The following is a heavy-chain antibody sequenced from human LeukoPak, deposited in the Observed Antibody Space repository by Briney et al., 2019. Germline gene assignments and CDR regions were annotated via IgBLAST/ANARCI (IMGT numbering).Heavy chain of an antibody. CDR1: GGSISSSNW. J-gene: IGHJ6*02. Sequence: KPSGTLSLTCAVSGGSISSSNWWSWVRQPPGKGLEWIGYIYYSGSTYYNPSLRSRVTISVDTSKNQFSLKLSSVTAADTAVYYCARAGSSWYYYYYGMDVWGQGTTVTVSS. D-gene: IGHD6-13*01. CDR3: ARAGSSWYYYYYGMDV. V-gene: IGHV4-4*02. CDR2: IYYSGST.